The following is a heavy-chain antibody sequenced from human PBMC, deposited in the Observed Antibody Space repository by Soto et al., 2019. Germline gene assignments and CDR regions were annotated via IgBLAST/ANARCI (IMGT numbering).Heavy chain of an antibody. CDR1: GFTFSNAW. CDR3: TTSGYYYYYGMDV. J-gene: IGHJ6*02. CDR2: IKSKTDGGTT. V-gene: IGHV3-15*01. Sequence: SLRLSCAASGFTFSNAWMSWVRQAPGKGLEWVGRIKSKTDGGTTDYAAPVKGRFTISRDDSKNTLYLQMNSLKTEDTAVYYCTTSGYYYYYGMDVWGQGTTVTVSS. D-gene: IGHD3-10*01.